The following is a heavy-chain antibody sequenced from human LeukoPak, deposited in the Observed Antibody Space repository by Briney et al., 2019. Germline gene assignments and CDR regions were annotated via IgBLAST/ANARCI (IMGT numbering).Heavy chain of an antibody. D-gene: IGHD6-13*01. CDR1: GFTFSDYY. CDR3: AKAVMSSSWYRDYYYYYGMDV. CDR2: ISSSGSTI. Sequence: GGSLRLSCAASGFTFSDYYMSWIRQAPGKGLEWVSYISSSGSTIYYADSVKGRFTISRDNSKNTLYLQMNSLRAEDTAVYYCAKAVMSSSWYRDYYYYYGMDVWGQGTTVTVSS. J-gene: IGHJ6*02. V-gene: IGHV3-11*01.